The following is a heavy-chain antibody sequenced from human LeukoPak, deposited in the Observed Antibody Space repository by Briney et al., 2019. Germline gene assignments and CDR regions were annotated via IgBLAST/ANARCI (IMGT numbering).Heavy chain of an antibody. J-gene: IGHJ3*02. Sequence: PGGSLRLSCAASGFTFSSYAMSWARQAPGKGLEWVSAISGSGGSTYYADSVKGRFTISRDNSKNTLYLQMNSLRAEDTAVYYCATGELGIGGRAFDIWGQGTMVTVSS. CDR1: GFTFSSYA. D-gene: IGHD7-27*01. CDR2: ISGSGGST. CDR3: ATGELGIGGRAFDI. V-gene: IGHV3-23*01.